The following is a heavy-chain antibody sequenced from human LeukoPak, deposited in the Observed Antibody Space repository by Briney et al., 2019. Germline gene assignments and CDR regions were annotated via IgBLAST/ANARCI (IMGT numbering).Heavy chain of an antibody. J-gene: IGHJ3*02. V-gene: IGHV3-23*01. CDR2: ISGSGGST. CDR3: ARAPRGDAFDI. CDR1: GFTFSSYS. Sequence: GGSLRLSCAASGFTFSSYSMSWVRQAPGKGLEWVSAISGSGGSTYYADSVKGRFTISRDNSKNTLYLQMNSLRSEDTAVYYCARAPRGDAFDIWGQGTMVTVSS. D-gene: IGHD6-25*01.